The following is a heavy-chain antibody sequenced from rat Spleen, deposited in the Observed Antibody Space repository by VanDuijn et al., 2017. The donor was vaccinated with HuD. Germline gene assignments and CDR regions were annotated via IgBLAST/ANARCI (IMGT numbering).Heavy chain of an antibody. CDR3: ASITSYWYFDL. V-gene: IGHV5-25*01. CDR2: INPGGYNT. J-gene: IGHJ1*01. D-gene: IGHD1-10*01. CDR1: GFTFSDYY. Sequence: EVQLVESDGGLVQPGRSLKLSCAASGFTFSDYYMAWVRQAPTKGLEWVATINPGGYNTYYRDSVKGRFTVSRDYSKSTLYLQVDSLRSEDTATYYCASITSYWYFDLWGPGTMVTVSS.